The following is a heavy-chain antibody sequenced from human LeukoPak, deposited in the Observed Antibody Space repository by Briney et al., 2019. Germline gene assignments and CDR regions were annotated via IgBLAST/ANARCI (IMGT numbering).Heavy chain of an antibody. CDR2: IDHSGST. D-gene: IGHD6-19*01. J-gene: IGHJ4*02. CDR3: AGGLEAVAGTTILPPFDY. CDR1: GGSFSGYY. V-gene: IGHV4-34*01. Sequence: SETLSLTCAVYGGSFSGYYWSWIRQPPGKGLEWIGEIDHSGSTNYNPSLKSRVTISVDTSKNQFSLKLSSVTAADTAVYYCAGGLEAVAGTTILPPFDYWGQGTLVTVSS.